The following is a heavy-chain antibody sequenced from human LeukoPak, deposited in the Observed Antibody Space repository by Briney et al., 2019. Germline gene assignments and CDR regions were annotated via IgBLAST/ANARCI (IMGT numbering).Heavy chain of an antibody. V-gene: IGHV3-30*04. CDR2: MPFEGSNK. CDR1: GFSLREYA. D-gene: IGHD1-26*01. CDR3: ARDRAGTYGGAFDV. J-gene: IGHJ3*01. Sequence: GRSLRLSCAVSGFSLREYAIHWVRQAPGRGLERVALMPFEGSNKFYADSVKGRFSISSDISKNTLFLHLHRVRPDDTAVYFCARDRAGTYGGAFDVWGHGTLVTVS.